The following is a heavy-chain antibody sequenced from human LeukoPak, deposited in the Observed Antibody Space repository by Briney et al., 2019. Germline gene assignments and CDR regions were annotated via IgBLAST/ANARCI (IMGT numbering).Heavy chain of an antibody. CDR1: GVSLSSGNYY. V-gene: IGHV4-39*01. J-gene: IGHJ3*02. Sequence: KPSETLSRTCTVSGVSLSSGNYYWGWIRHAPGKGLEWIGSINYSGHTNYNPSLKSRVTIFVDTSQNQFSLRLSSVTAADTAVYYCARHDSEWLGGGFDIWGQGTMVTVSS. CDR3: ARHDSEWLGGGFDI. D-gene: IGHD3-3*01. CDR2: INYSGHT.